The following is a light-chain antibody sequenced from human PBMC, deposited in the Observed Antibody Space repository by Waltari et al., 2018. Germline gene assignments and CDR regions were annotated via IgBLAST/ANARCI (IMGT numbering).Light chain of an antibody. V-gene: IGLV2-8*01. CDR2: EVS. CDR3: SSYAGSNSFMV. CDR1: SSDVGGYNY. Sequence: QPALTQPPSASGSPGQSVTISCTGTSSDVGGYNYVSWYQQHPGKAPKFMIYEVSKRPSGVPDRFSGSKSGNTASLTVSGLQPEDEADYYCSSYAGSNSFMVFGGGTKLTVL. J-gene: IGLJ2*01.